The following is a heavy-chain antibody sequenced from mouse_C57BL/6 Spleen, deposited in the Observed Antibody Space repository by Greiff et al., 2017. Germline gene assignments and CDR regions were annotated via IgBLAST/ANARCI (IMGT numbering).Heavy chain of an antibody. CDR3: AREGGSSPYFDY. V-gene: IGHV1-76*01. D-gene: IGHD1-1*01. CDR2: IYPGSGNT. Sequence: VQLQQSGAELVRPGASVKLSCKASGYTFTDYYINWVKQRPGQGLEWIARIYPGSGNTYYNEKFKGKATLTAEKSSSTAYMQLSSLTSEDSAVYFCAREGGSSPYFDYWGQGTTLTVSS. CDR1: GYTFTDYY. J-gene: IGHJ2*01.